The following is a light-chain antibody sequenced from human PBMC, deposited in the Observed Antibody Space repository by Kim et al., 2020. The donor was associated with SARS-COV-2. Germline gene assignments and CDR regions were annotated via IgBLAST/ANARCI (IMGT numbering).Light chain of an antibody. CDR3: QLCVTSALT. J-gene: IGKJ4*01. Sequence: EIVLTQSPGTLSLSPGETATLSCRASESVSSRYLAWYQQKPGQALRLLIFASSNRAPATPDRFSGSGSGTDFTLTISRLEPEDFAAYYCQLCVTSALTFGGGTKVDIK. V-gene: IGKV3-20*01. CDR2: ASS. CDR1: ESVSSRY.